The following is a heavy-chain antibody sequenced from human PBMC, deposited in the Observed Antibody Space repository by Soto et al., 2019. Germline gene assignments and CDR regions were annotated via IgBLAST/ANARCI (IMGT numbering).Heavy chain of an antibody. D-gene: IGHD6-19*01. CDR1: GFSLSTSGVG. V-gene: IGHV2-5*02. CDR2: IYWDDDK. J-gene: IGHJ4*02. CDR3: AHSGGSGWFPQIDY. Sequence: QITLKESGPTLVKPTQTLTLTCTFSGFSLSTSGVGVGWIRQPPGKALEWLALIYWDDDKRYSPSLKSRLTITKDTAKNQVVLTMTNMDPVDTATYYCAHSGGSGWFPQIDYWGQGTLVTVSS.